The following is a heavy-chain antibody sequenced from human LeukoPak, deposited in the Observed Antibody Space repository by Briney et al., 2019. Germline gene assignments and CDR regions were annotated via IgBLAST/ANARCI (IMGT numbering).Heavy chain of an antibody. Sequence: SETLSLTCTVSGGSISSSTYYWGWIRQPPGKGLEWIGNIYYGGSTFYNPSLKSRVTISLDTSKNQFSLKLSSVTAADTAVYFCARQCSGTSCYSYWGQGTLVTVSS. D-gene: IGHD2-2*01. J-gene: IGHJ4*02. CDR2: IYYGGST. CDR3: ARQCSGTSCYSY. V-gene: IGHV4-39*01. CDR1: GGSISSSTYY.